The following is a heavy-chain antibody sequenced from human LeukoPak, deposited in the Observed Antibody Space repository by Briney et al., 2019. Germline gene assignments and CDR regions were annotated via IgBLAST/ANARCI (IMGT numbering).Heavy chain of an antibody. CDR2: FSGGGGGT. CDR1: GFTFSSYA. V-gene: IGHV3-23*01. D-gene: IGHD2-15*01. Sequence: GGSLRLSCAASGFTFSSYAVSWVRQAPGKGLEWVSTFSGGGGGTYYADSVKGRFTISRDNSKNTLYLQMNSLRAGDTAIYYCAKSGLNRFDYWGQGTLVTVSS. J-gene: IGHJ4*02. CDR3: AKSGLNRFDY.